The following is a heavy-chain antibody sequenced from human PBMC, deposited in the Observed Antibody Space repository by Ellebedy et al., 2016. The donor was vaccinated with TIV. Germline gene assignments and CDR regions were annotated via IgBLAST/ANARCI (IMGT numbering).Heavy chain of an antibody. J-gene: IGHJ4*02. V-gene: IGHV1-46*01. Sequence: ASVKVSCXASGYTFTNYFIHWVRQAPGQGLEWLGMIVPTGGGTNYPQKFLGRVTITRDTSTSTVYMELSALRSEDTAVYYCAREPPASYYFDSWGQGTLVTVSS. CDR1: GYTFTNYF. CDR2: IVPTGGGT. CDR3: AREPPASYYFDS.